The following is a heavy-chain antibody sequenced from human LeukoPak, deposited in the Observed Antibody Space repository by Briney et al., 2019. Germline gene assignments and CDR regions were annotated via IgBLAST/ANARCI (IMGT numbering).Heavy chain of an antibody. J-gene: IGHJ4*02. D-gene: IGHD3-3*01. V-gene: IGHV4-59*01. Sequence: PSETLSLTCSVSDGSINSYYWNWIRRPPGKGLEWIGYIYYSGSTNYNPSLKSRVTISVDTSKNQFSLKLSSVTAADTAVYYCARAGTNYDFWSGYSYYFDYWGQGTLVTVSS. CDR2: IYYSGST. CDR1: DGSINSYY. CDR3: ARAGTNYDFWSGYSYYFDY.